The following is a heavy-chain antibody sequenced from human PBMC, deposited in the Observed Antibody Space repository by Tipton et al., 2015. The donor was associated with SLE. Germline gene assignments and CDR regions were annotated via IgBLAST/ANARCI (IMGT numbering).Heavy chain of an antibody. CDR1: GESLSGHY. J-gene: IGHJ3*01. V-gene: IGHV4-38-2*02. D-gene: IGHD4-17*01. CDR3: TRHDYGDSDAFDF. Sequence: TLSLTCTVYGESLSGHYWIWIRQPPGKGLEWIGSLHHSWNAYYNASLKSRVAISVDTSNNLFSLKLSSVTAADTAVYYCTRHDYGDSDAFDFWGQGTMVTVSS. CDR2: LHHSWNA.